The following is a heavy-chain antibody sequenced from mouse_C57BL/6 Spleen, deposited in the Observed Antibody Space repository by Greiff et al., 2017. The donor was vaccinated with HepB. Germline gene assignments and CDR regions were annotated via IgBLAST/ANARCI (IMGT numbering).Heavy chain of an antibody. CDR3: ARDDVEFAY. CDR1: GYAFSSSW. D-gene: IGHD2-12*01. CDR2: IYPGDGDT. J-gene: IGHJ3*01. Sequence: VQLQQSGPELVKPGASVKISCKASGYAFSSSWMNWVKQRPGKGLEWIGRIYPGDGDTNYNGKFKGKATLTADKSSSTADMQLSSLTSEDSAVYFCARDDVEFAYWGQGTLVTVSA. V-gene: IGHV1-82*01.